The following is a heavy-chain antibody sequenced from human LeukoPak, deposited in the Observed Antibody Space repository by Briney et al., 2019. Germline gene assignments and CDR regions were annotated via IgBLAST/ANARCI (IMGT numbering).Heavy chain of an antibody. CDR3: ARAYCSSTSCYANYFDY. D-gene: IGHD2-2*01. Sequence: EASVKVSCKASGYTFTSYYMHWVRQAPGQGLEWMGIINPSGGSTSYAQKFQGRVTMTRDTSTSTVYMALSSLRSEDTAVYYCARAYCSSTSCYANYFDYWGQGTLVTVSS. CDR1: GYTFTSYY. J-gene: IGHJ4*02. CDR2: INPSGGST. V-gene: IGHV1-46*01.